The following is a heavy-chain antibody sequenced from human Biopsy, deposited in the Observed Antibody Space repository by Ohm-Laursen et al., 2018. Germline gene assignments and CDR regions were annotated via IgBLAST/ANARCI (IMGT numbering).Heavy chain of an antibody. CDR2: IYRTGSA. V-gene: IGHV4-59*07. J-gene: IGHJ4*02. CDR1: GGSISDYY. CDR3: ASHDSSGWWFFDN. D-gene: IGHD6-19*01. Sequence: SDTLSLTCTVSGGSISDYYCAWIRQSPGKGLEWIGYIYRTGSANYNPSLRSRVTLSLDTSKNQFSLRLTSVTAADTAVYYCASHDSSGWWFFDNWGQGTLVTVS.